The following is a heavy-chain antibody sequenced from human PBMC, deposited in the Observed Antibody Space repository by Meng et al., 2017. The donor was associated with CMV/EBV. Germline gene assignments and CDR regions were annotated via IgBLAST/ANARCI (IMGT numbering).Heavy chain of an antibody. Sequence: GGSLRLSCAASGFTFSSYSMNWVRQAPGKGLEWVSSISSNSSYIYYADSVKGRFTISRDNAKNSLYLQMNSLRAEDTAVYYCARDAYYYGSGSYSEVDYWSQGTLVTVSS. J-gene: IGHJ4*02. CDR1: GFTFSSYS. D-gene: IGHD3-10*01. CDR2: ISSNSSYI. V-gene: IGHV3-21*01. CDR3: ARDAYYYGSGSYSEVDY.